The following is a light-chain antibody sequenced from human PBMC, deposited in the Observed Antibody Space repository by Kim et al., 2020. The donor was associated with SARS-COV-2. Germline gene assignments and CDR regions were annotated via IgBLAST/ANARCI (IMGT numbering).Light chain of an antibody. CDR3: QQLESYPIA. CDR1: QGVKNS. CDR2: AAS. J-gene: IGKJ5*01. Sequence: VGGRVTITCRTSQGVKNSLAWYQQKPGKPPRLLIYAASTLHSGVPSRFSGSGSGTDFTLTISSLQPEDFATYFCQQLESYPIAFGQGTRLEIK. V-gene: IGKV1-13*02.